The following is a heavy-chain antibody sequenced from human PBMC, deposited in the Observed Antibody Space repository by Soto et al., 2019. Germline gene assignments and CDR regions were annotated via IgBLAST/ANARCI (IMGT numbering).Heavy chain of an antibody. Sequence: GGSLRLSCAASGFTFSSYGMHWVRQAPGKGLEWVANIKQDGSEKYYVDSVKGRFTISRDNAKNSLYLQMNSLRAEDTAVYYCASGYSGYDVGGSWGQGTLVTVSS. CDR1: GFTFSSYG. V-gene: IGHV3-7*01. D-gene: IGHD5-12*01. CDR3: ASGYSGYDVGGS. J-gene: IGHJ5*02. CDR2: IKQDGSEK.